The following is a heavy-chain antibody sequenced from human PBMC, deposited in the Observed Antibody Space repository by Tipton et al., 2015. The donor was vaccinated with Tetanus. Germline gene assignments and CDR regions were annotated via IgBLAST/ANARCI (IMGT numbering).Heavy chain of an antibody. D-gene: IGHD7-27*01. CDR3: ASFNWGFEWYLDP. CDR1: GHSIGSGGYH. V-gene: IGHV4-31*03. CDR2: IYYDGST. Sequence: TLSLTCTVSGHSIGSGGYHWSWIRQHPGKGLEWIGKIYYDGSTDYNPSLKSRITMSVDTSKNQFSLKLSSVMAADTALYYCASFNWGFEWYLDPWSRGTLVTVSS. J-gene: IGHJ2*01.